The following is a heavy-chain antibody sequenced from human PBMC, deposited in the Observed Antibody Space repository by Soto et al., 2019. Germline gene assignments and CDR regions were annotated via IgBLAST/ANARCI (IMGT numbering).Heavy chain of an antibody. J-gene: IGHJ6*02. CDR1: GGSISRNAYY. D-gene: IGHD3-10*01. CDR2: IYYSGST. CDR3: ARQSEYYYATGRAAPLYGMDV. V-gene: IGHV4-39*01. Sequence: PSETLSLTCTVSGGSISRNAYYWDWIRQPPGKGLEWIGNIYYSGSTYYNPSLKSRVTVSVDTTKNQFSLKLSSVTAADTAMYYCARQSEYYYATGRAAPLYGMDVWGQGTTVTVSS.